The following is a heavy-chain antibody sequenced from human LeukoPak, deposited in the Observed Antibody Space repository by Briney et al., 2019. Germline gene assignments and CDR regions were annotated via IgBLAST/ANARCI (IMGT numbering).Heavy chain of an antibody. D-gene: IGHD5-18*01. V-gene: IGHV3-9*01. CDR2: IGWNSGSI. CDR1: GFTFDDYA. J-gene: IGHJ4*02. Sequence: GGSLRLSCAASGFTFDDYAMHWVRQAPGKGLEWVSGIGWNSGSIGYADSVKGRFTISRDNVKNSLYLQMNSLRAEDTALYYCAKDSSLPIQLWLTDWGQGTLVTVSS. CDR3: AKDSSLPIQLWLTD.